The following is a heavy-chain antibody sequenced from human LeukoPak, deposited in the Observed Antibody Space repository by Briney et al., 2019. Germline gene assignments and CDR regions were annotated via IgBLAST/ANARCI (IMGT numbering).Heavy chain of an antibody. J-gene: IGHJ3*02. V-gene: IGHV4-59*01. D-gene: IGHD3-10*01. CDR2: IYYSGST. Sequence: SETLSLTCTVSGGSISSYYWSWIRQPPGKGLEWNGYIYYSGSTNYNPSLKSRVTISVDTSKNQFSLKLSSVTAADTAVYYCARRPYYYGSGLNDAFDIWGQGTMVTVSS. CDR3: ARRPYYYGSGLNDAFDI. CDR1: GGSISSYY.